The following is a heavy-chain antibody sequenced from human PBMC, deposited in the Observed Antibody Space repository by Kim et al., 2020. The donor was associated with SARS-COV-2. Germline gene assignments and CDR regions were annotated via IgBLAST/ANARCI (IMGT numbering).Heavy chain of an antibody. Sequence: GGSLRLSCAASGFTFSSYAMHWVRQAPGKGLEWVAVISYDGSNKYYADSVKGRFTISRDNSKNTLYLQMNSLRAEDTAVYYCARDGNGSGSYYNPWFDYWGQGTLVTVSS. CDR2: ISYDGSNK. J-gene: IGHJ4*02. CDR1: GFTFSSYA. D-gene: IGHD3-10*01. CDR3: ARDGNGSGSYYNPWFDY. V-gene: IGHV3-30*04.